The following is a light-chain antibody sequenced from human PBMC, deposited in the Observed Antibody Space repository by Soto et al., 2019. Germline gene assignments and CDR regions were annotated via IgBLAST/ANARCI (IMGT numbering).Light chain of an antibody. V-gene: IGKV4-1*01. CDR3: QQYFNSPRT. CDR2: WTS. J-gene: IGKJ1*01. CDR1: QTLLDSSNNKAS. Sequence: DIVRTQSQDSLAVSLGERATINCKASQTLLDSSNNKASLSWHQQKPGQPPKLLIYWTSTREFGVPDRFSGSGSWTDFTLTIRSLQAEDVAVYYCQQYFNSPRTFGHGAKVEIK.